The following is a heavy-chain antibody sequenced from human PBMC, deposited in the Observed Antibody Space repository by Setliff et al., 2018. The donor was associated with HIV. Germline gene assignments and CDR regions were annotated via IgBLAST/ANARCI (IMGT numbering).Heavy chain of an antibody. D-gene: IGHD4-17*01. CDR3: ARYDYGDFDY. Sequence: PSETRSLTCAVFGGSFSGYYWSWIRQPPGKGLEWIGEINHSGSTDYNPSLKSRVTISVDTSKNQFSLDLSSVTAADTAVYYCARYDYGDFDYWGQGTPVTVSS. V-gene: IGHV4-34*01. CDR1: GGSFSGYY. J-gene: IGHJ4*02. CDR2: INHSGST.